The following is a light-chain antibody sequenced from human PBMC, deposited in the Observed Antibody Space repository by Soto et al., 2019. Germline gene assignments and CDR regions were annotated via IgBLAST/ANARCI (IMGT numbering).Light chain of an antibody. CDR3: QQSYTSTTT. CDR1: QSIGKH. J-gene: IGKJ5*01. Sequence: IQMTQSPSFLSASVGDRVTITCRASQSIGKHLNWYQQKRGKAPKFLIYGASTLQSGVPSRFTGSGSGTDFTLTVNSLQAEDFATDYCQQSYTSTTTFGQGTRLEIK. V-gene: IGKV1-39*01. CDR2: GAS.